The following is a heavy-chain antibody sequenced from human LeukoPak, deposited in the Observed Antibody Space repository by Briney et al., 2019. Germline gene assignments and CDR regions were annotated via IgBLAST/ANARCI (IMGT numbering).Heavy chain of an antibody. CDR3: AREWSDRTANYGMDV. D-gene: IGHD6-25*01. J-gene: IGHJ6*02. CDR1: GYTFTSYD. Sequence: GASVKVSCKASGYTFTSYDINWVRQATGQGLEWMGWMNPNSGNTGYAQKFQGRVTMTRNTSISTAYMELSSLRSEDTAVYYCAREWSDRTANYGMDVWGQGTTVTVSS. V-gene: IGHV1-8*01. CDR2: MNPNSGNT.